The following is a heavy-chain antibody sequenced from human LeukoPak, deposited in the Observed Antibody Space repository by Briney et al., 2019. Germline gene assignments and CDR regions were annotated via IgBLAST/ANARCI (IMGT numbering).Heavy chain of an antibody. CDR2: ISESSSFI. D-gene: IGHD2-8*01. CDR1: GFTFRNYN. CDR3: ARQRGYCSSGVCRGWFDP. J-gene: IGHJ5*02. Sequence: GGSLRLSCAASGFTFRNYNMNWVRQAPGKGLEWVSSISESSSFIQYADSLKGRFAISRDNTKNSLYLQMNSLRAEDTAVYYCARQRGYCSSGVCRGWFDPWGEGTLVTVSS. V-gene: IGHV3-21*01.